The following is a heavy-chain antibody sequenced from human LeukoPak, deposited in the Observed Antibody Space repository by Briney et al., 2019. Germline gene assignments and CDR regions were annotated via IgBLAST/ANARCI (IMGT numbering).Heavy chain of an antibody. D-gene: IGHD6-13*01. V-gene: IGHV4-59*01. Sequence: PSETLSLTCTVSGGSISSYYWSWIRQPPGKGLEWIGYIYYSGSTNYNPSLKSRVTISVDTSKNQFSLKLSSVTAADTAAYYCARRGAAGLFDYWGQGTLVTVSS. CDR2: IYYSGST. J-gene: IGHJ4*02. CDR1: GGSISSYY. CDR3: ARRGAAGLFDY.